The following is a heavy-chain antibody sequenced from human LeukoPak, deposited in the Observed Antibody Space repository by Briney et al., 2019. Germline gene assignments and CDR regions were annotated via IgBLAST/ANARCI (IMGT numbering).Heavy chain of an antibody. J-gene: IGHJ5*02. CDR2: INPNSGGT. V-gene: IGHV1-2*02. CDR3: PLSNWFDP. CDR1: GYTFTGYY. Sequence: ASVEVSCKASGYTFTGYYMHWERQAPGQGLEWMGWINPNSGGTNYAQKFQGRVTMTRDTSISTAYMELSRLRSDDTAVYYCPLSNWFDPWGQGTLVTVSS.